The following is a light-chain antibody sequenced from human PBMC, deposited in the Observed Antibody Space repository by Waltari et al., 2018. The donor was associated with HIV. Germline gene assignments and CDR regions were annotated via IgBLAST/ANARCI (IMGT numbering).Light chain of an antibody. CDR2: DND. CDR1: DSNIGRDY. J-gene: IGLJ2*01. CDR3: ASYDLDMSNLL. V-gene: IGLV1-47*01. Sequence: PPSASGTAGQRVTISCSGRDSNIGRDYIYWYQQVPGAAPRLLIYDNDQRPSGVPARFSGSKSGTSGSLVISGLRSEDEANYYCASYDLDMSNLLFGGGTAVTVL.